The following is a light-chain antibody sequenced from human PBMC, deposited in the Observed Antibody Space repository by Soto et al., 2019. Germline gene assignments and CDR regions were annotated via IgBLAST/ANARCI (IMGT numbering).Light chain of an antibody. CDR3: QSYDTNLSGV. CDR2: GNN. CDR1: SSNIGAGYD. V-gene: IGLV1-40*01. J-gene: IGLJ2*01. Sequence: QAVVTQPPSVSGAPGQRVTISCTGSSSNIGAGYDVHWYQQLPGTAPKLLIYGNNNRPSGVPDRFSGSKSGTSASLAITGLQAEDEADYYCQSYDTNLSGVFGGGTQLTVL.